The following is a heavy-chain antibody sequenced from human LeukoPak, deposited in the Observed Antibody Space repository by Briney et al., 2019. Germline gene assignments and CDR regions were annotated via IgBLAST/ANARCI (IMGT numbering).Heavy chain of an antibody. CDR2: INPNSGGT. D-gene: IGHD6-13*01. V-gene: IGHV1-2*02. J-gene: IGHJ5*02. Sequence: GASVKVSCKASGYTFTGYCMHWVRQAPGQGLEWMGWINPNSGGTNYAQKFQGRVTMTRDTSISTAYMELSRLRSDDTAVYYCARETRYSSSWYEWFDPWGQGTLVTVSS. CDR1: GYTFTGYC. CDR3: ARETRYSSSWYEWFDP.